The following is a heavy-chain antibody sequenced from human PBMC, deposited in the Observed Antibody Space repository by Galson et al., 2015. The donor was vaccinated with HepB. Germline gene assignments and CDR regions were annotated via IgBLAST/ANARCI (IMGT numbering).Heavy chain of an antibody. Sequence: SVKVSCKASGYTFTTYYLHWVRQAPGQGLEWMGFINPSGGVTSYAQRFQGRVTMTRDTSTSTVYMKLSGLRSEDTGVYYCARNVNSGLDYWGQGTLVTVSS. CDR1: GYTFTTYY. D-gene: IGHD1-26*01. V-gene: IGHV1-46*03. J-gene: IGHJ4*02. CDR2: INPSGGVT. CDR3: ARNVNSGLDY.